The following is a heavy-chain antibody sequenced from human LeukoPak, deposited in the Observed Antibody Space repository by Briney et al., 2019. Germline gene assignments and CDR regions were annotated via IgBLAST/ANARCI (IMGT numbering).Heavy chain of an antibody. CDR1: GFTFSSYW. D-gene: IGHD4-17*01. CDR3: AREGMTTVTN. Sequence: GGSLRLSCAASGFTFSSYWMHWVRQAPGKGLEWVSVIYSGGSTYYADSVKGRFTISRDNSKNTLYLQMNSLRAEDTAVYYCAREGMTTVTNWGQGTLVTVSS. J-gene: IGHJ4*02. CDR2: IYSGGST. V-gene: IGHV3-53*01.